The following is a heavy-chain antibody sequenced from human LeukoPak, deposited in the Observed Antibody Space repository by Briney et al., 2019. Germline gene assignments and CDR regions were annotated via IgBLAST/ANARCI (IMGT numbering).Heavy chain of an antibody. CDR2: IYHSGST. CDR3: AREGLEYSSSSPLDF. CDR1: GYSISSGYY. V-gene: IGHV4-38-2*02. Sequence: SETLSLTCTVSGYSISSGYYWGWIRQPPGKGLEWIGSIYHSGSTYYNPSLKSRVTISVDTSKNQFSLKLSSVTAADTAVYYCAREGLEYSSSSPLDFWGQGTLVTVSS. D-gene: IGHD6-6*01. J-gene: IGHJ4*02.